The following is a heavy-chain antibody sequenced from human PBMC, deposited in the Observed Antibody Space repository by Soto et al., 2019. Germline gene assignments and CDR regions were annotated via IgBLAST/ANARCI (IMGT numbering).Heavy chain of an antibody. V-gene: IGHV1-69*02. CDR2: IIPMFGIA. CDR1: GGAYSTYT. D-gene: IGHD2-21*01. J-gene: IGHJ4*02. CDR3: ARGNPVPAYVFDS. Sequence: QVQLVQSGAEVKKPGSSVKVSCTASGGAYSTYTISWLRQTPGQGLEWMGRIIPMFGIAKYPQKFQDRLTIPADRASHTAYMELASLRSNDTAVYYCARGNPVPAYVFDSWGQGTLITVSS.